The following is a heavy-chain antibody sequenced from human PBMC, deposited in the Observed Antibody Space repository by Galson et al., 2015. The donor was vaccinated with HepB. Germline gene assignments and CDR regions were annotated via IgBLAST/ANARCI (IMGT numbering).Heavy chain of an antibody. V-gene: IGHV1-18*01. Sequence: QSGAEVKKPGESLRISCKASGYTFTSYGISWVRQAPGQGLEWMGWISAYNGNTNYAQKLQGRVTMTTDTSTSTAYMELRSLRSDDTAVYYCATRWDMVREGYFDYWGQGTLVTVSS. CDR2: ISAYNGNT. J-gene: IGHJ4*02. CDR3: ATRWDMVREGYFDY. D-gene: IGHD3-10*01. CDR1: GYTFTSYG.